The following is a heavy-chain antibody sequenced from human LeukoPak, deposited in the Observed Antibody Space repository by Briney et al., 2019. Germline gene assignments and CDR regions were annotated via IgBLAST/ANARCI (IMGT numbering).Heavy chain of an antibody. J-gene: IGHJ5*02. CDR2: IYYSGST. CDR1: GGSISSGGYY. CDR3: ARQDIVVVPAAILYWFDP. V-gene: IGHV4-39*01. Sequence: SETLSLTCTVSGGSISSGGYYWGWIRQPPGKGLEWIGSIYYSGSTYYNPSLKSRVTISVDTSKNQFSLKLSSVTAADTAVYYCARQDIVVVPAAILYWFDPWGQGTLVTVSS. D-gene: IGHD2-2*01.